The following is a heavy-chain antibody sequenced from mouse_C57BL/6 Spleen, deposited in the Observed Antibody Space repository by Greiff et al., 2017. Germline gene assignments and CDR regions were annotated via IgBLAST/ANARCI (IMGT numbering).Heavy chain of an antibody. J-gene: IGHJ3*01. V-gene: IGHV1-9*01. D-gene: IGHD1-1*01. CDR1: GYTFTGYW. CDR2: ILPGSGSP. CDR3: ARELRLGGFAY. Sequence: VQLQQSGAELMKPGASVKLSCKATGYTFTGYWIEWVKQRPGHGLEWIGEILPGSGSPNYNEQFKAKATFTAETASNTAYMQLSSLTTEDSAIYYCARELRLGGFAYWGQGTLVTVSA.